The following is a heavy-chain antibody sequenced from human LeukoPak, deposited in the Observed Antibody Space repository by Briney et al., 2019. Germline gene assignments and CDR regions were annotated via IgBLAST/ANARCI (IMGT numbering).Heavy chain of an antibody. Sequence: SETLSLTCAVYGGSFSGYYWSWIRQPPGKGLEWIGEINHSGSTNYNPSLKSRVPISVDTSKNQFSLKLSSVTAADTAVYYCARGGGPDGAASYWGQGTLVTVSS. CDR1: GGSFSGYY. CDR3: ARGGGPDGAASY. V-gene: IGHV4-34*01. J-gene: IGHJ4*02. D-gene: IGHD3-10*01. CDR2: INHSGST.